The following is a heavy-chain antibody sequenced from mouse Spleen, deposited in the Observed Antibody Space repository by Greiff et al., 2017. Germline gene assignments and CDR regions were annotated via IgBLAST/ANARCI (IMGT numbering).Heavy chain of an antibody. Sequence: EVQLQQSGPGLVKPSQSLSLTCSVTGYSITSGYYWNWIRQFPGNKLEWMGYISYDGSNNYNPSLKNRISITRDTSKNQFFLKLNSVTTEDTATYYCAREGLGQDYWGQGTTLTVSS. CDR3: AREGLGQDY. CDR1: GYSITSGYY. D-gene: IGHD3-3*01. J-gene: IGHJ2*01. CDR2: ISYDGSN. V-gene: IGHV3-6*01.